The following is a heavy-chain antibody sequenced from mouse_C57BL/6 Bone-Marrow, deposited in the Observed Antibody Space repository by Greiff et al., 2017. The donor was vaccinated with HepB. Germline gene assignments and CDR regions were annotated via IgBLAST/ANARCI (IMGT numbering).Heavy chain of an antibody. CDR2: ISDGGSYT. Sequence: EVMLVESGGGLVKPGGSLKLSCAASGFTFSSYAMSWVRQTPEKRLEWVATISDGGSYTYYPDNVKGRFTISRDNAKNNLYLQMSHLKSEDTAMYYCARAYDVGAWFAYWGQGTLVTVSA. V-gene: IGHV5-4*03. D-gene: IGHD2-12*01. CDR1: GFTFSSYA. J-gene: IGHJ3*01. CDR3: ARAYDVGAWFAY.